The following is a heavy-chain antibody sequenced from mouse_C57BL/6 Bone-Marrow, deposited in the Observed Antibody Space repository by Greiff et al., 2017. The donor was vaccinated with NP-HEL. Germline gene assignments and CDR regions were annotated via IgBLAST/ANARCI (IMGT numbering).Heavy chain of an antibody. CDR1: GYTFTDYY. CDR2: INPYNGGT. V-gene: IGHV1-19*01. CDR3: ARRAGYYGSSSAWFAY. J-gene: IGHJ3*01. D-gene: IGHD1-1*01. Sequence: VQLQQSGPVLVKPGASVKMSCKASGYTFTDYYMNWVKQSHGKSLEGIGVINPYNGGTSYNQKFKGKATLTVDKSSRTSFLALNSLTSEDSAVYYCARRAGYYGSSSAWFAYWGQGTLVTVSA.